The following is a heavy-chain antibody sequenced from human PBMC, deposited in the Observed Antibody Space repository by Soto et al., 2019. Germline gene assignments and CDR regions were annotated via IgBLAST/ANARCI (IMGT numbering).Heavy chain of an antibody. CDR2: INTNNGDT. CDR3: ARLKSCYESRGSPDY. V-gene: IGHV1-2*02. J-gene: IGHJ4*02. CDR1: GYTFTGYY. Sequence: ASVKVSCKASGYTFTGYYIYWLRQAPGQGLEWMGWINTNNGDTNYAQKFQGRVTMTRDSSISTAYLELSRLRSDDTAIYYCARLKSCYESRGSPDYWGQGTLVTVSS. D-gene: IGHD3-22*01.